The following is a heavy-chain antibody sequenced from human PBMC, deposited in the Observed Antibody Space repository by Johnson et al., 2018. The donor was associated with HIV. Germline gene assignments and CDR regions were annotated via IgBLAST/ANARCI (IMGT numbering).Heavy chain of an antibody. V-gene: IGHV3-13*01. CDR3: ARSRGVGATGGGAFDI. Sequence: EKLVESGGGLVQPGGSLRLSCAASGFTFSSYDMHWVRQATGKGLAWVSAIGTAGDTYYPGSVKGRLTISRENAKNSLYLQMNSLRAGDTAVYYCARSRGVGATGGGAFDIWGQGTMVTVSS. CDR1: GFTFSSYD. D-gene: IGHD1-26*01. CDR2: IGTAGDT. J-gene: IGHJ3*02.